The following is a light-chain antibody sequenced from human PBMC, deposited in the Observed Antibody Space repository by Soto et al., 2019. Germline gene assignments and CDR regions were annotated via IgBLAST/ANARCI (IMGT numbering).Light chain of an antibody. CDR1: QSITSTH. CDR2: DTS. Sequence: EIVMTQSPGTLSLSPGDRATLSCRASQSITSTHLAWYQQKPGQAPRLLIYDTSIRATGIPDRFSGSASGTDFTLTVSRLEPEDFAVYYCQHYGGSPLYTFGQGTKMEIK. V-gene: IGKV3-20*01. CDR3: QHYGGSPLYT. J-gene: IGKJ2*01.